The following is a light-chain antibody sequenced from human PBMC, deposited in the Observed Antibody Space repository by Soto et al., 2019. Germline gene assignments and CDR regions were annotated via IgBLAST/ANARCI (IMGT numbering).Light chain of an antibody. J-gene: IGLJ2*01. CDR2: GNS. CDR1: SSNIGAGYD. CDR3: QPYDSSLSGYVV. Sequence: QPVLTQPPSVSGAPGQRVTISCTGSSSNIGAGYDVHWYQQLPGTAPKLLIYGNSNRPSGVPDRFSGSKSGTSASLAITGLQAEDEADYYCQPYDSSLSGYVVFGGGTKLTVL. V-gene: IGLV1-40*01.